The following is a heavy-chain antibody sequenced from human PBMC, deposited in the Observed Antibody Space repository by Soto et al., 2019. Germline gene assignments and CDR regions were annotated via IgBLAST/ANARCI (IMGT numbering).Heavy chain of an antibody. Sequence: QVQLAQSANEVKKPGASVRVSCKAAGYTFIRYGIAWVRQAPGQGLEWMGWISPYNDYTVYAQKFQGRVNMTADTSTRTVHKNLRGLKSDDTAVYYCARGGYYDNSWGKLSHYGLDVWGQGTSVSVSS. CDR3: ARGGYYDNSWGKLSHYGLDV. CDR1: GYTFIRYG. D-gene: IGHD3-16*01. V-gene: IGHV1-18*01. J-gene: IGHJ6*02. CDR2: ISPYNDYT.